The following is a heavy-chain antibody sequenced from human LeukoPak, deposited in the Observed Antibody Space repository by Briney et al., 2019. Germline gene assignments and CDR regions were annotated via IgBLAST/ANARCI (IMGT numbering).Heavy chain of an antibody. V-gene: IGHV4-59*08. D-gene: IGHD2-21*02. Sequence: SETLSLTCTVSGGSISYDYWSWIRQSPGKRLEWIGYIHYSGATNYSPSLKSRVTISVDTSKNQFSQKLSSVTAADTALYYCATLRGASTAVFDSWGQGALVTVSS. CDR1: GGSISYDY. CDR2: IHYSGAT. J-gene: IGHJ4*02. CDR3: ATLRGASTAVFDS.